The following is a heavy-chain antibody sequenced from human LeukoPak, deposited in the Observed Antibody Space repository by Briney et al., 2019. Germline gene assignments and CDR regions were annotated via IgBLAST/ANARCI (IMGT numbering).Heavy chain of an antibody. CDR2: ISYDGSNK. D-gene: IGHD6-13*01. V-gene: IGHV3-30*18. CDR3: AKPAAADPYYFDY. J-gene: IGHJ4*02. CDR1: GFTFSRYG. Sequence: GGSLRLSCAASGFTFSRYGMHWVRQAPGKGLEWVAVISYDGSNKYYADSVKGRFTISRDNSKNTLYLQMNSLRAEDTAVYYCAKPAAADPYYFDYWGQGTLVTVSS.